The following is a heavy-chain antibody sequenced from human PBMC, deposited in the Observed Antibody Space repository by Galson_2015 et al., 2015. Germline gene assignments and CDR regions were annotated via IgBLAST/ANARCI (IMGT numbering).Heavy chain of an antibody. CDR3: ARAHYGSGSYYVRNGMDV. D-gene: IGHD3-10*01. Sequence: SLRLSCAASGFTVSSKFMSWVRQAPGKGLEWVSVIYSDGSTYYADSVRGRFTISRDNSKNTLHLQMNSLRGEDTAVYYCARAHYGSGSYYVRNGMDVWGQGTTVTVSS. V-gene: IGHV3-53*01. CDR1: GFTVSSKF. CDR2: IYSDGST. J-gene: IGHJ6*02.